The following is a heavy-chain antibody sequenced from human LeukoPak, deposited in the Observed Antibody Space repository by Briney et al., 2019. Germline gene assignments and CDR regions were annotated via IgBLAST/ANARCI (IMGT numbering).Heavy chain of an antibody. Sequence: GGSLRLSCAASGFTFSSYSMNWVRQAPGKGLEWISYISSTNSAIYYADSVKGRFTISRDNAKDSLYLQMNSLRAEDTAIYYCARVRGGWYDDYWGQGALVTVSS. D-gene: IGHD6-19*01. V-gene: IGHV3-48*04. CDR2: ISSTNSAI. CDR3: ARVRGGWYDDY. J-gene: IGHJ4*02. CDR1: GFTFSSYS.